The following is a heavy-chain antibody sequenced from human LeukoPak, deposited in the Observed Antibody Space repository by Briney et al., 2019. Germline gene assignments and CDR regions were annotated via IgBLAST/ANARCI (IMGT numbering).Heavy chain of an antibody. V-gene: IGHV1-8*01. Sequence: GASAKVSCKASGYTFTSYDINWVRQATGQGLEWMGWMNPNSGNTGYAQKFQGRVTMTRNTSISTAYMELSSLRSEDTAVYYCAREEVYYDVAFDIWGQGTVVTVSS. D-gene: IGHD3-22*01. CDR2: MNPNSGNT. CDR3: AREEVYYDVAFDI. J-gene: IGHJ3*02. CDR1: GYTFTSYD.